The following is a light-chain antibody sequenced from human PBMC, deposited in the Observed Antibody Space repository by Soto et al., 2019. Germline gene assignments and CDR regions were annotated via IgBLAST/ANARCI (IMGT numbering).Light chain of an antibody. J-gene: IGKJ1*01. CDR3: QHYNSYSEA. V-gene: IGKV1-5*03. CDR1: QTISSW. CDR2: KAS. Sequence: IPMTQSHSTMSGSLGDSVSISCGASQTISSWLAWYQQKPGKAPKLLIYKASTLKSGVPSRFSGSGSGTEFTLTISSLQPDDFATYYCQHYNSYSEAFGPGTKVDIK.